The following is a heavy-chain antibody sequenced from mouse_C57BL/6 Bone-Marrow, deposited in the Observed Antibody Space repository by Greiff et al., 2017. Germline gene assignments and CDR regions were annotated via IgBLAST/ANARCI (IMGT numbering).Heavy chain of an antibody. Sequence: VKLQESGPGLVAPSPSLSITCTVSGFSLTSYGVDWVRQPPGKGLEWLGVIWGGGSTNYNSPPMSSLSISKDNSNSQVFLKMNSLQTDDTAKYYCAKQRKLWLRRCAMDYWGRGTSVTVSA. D-gene: IGHD2-2*01. CDR2: IWGGGST. CDR3: AKQRKLWLRRCAMDY. V-gene: IGHV2-9*01. J-gene: IGHJ4*01. CDR1: GFSLTSYG.